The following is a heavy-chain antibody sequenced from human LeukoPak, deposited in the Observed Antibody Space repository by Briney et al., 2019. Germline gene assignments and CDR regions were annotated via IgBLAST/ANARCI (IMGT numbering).Heavy chain of an antibody. J-gene: IGHJ3*02. D-gene: IGHD5-12*01. CDR3: GGGSPDAFDI. V-gene: IGHV4-34*01. CDR1: GGSISSYY. Sequence: PSETLSLTCTVSGGSISSYYWSWIRQPPGKGLEWIGEINHSGSTNYNPSLKSRVTISVDTSKNQFSLKLSSVTAADTAVYYCGGGSPDAFDIWGQGTMVTVSS. CDR2: INHSGST.